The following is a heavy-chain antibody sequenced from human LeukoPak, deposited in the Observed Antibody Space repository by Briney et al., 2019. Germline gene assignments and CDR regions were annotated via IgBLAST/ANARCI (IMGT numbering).Heavy chain of an antibody. D-gene: IGHD3-10*01. Sequence: PGGSLRLSCAASGFTFDDYAMHRVRQAPGKGLEWVSGFSWHSGMIDYADSVKGRFTISRDNAKNSLYLQMNSLRAEDTAMYYCAKPQSGLSIDAFDLWGQGTMVTVSS. CDR2: FSWHSGMI. CDR1: GFTFDDYA. V-gene: IGHV3-9*01. CDR3: AKPQSGLSIDAFDL. J-gene: IGHJ3*01.